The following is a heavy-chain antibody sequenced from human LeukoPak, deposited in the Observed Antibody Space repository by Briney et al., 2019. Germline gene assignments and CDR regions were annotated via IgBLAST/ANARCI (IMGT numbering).Heavy chain of an antibody. J-gene: IGHJ4*02. D-gene: IGHD1-1*01. Sequence: GGSLRLSCAASGFTFDDYGMSWVRQAPGKGLERVAGINWNGDGTGYADSVKGRFTISRDNAKNSLYLQMNSLSAEDTALYYCARAGSNNWQRYYRDYWGQGALVNVSS. CDR3: ARAGSNNWQRYYRDY. CDR2: INWNGDGT. V-gene: IGHV3-20*04. CDR1: GFTFDDYG.